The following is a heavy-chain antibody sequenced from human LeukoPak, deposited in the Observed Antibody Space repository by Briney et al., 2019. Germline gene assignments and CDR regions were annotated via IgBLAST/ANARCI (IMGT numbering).Heavy chain of an antibody. CDR1: GFTFSSYS. Sequence: PGGSLKLSCAASGFTFSSYSMNWVRQAPGKGLEWVSSISSSSSYIYYADSVKGRFTISRDNAKNSLYLQMNSLRAEDTAVYYCAKDSRLWQYYFDYWGQGTLVTVSS. D-gene: IGHD6-19*01. CDR2: ISSSSSYI. V-gene: IGHV3-21*04. CDR3: AKDSRLWQYYFDY. J-gene: IGHJ4*02.